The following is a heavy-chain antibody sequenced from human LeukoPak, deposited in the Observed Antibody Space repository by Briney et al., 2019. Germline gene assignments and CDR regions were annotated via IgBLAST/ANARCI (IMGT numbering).Heavy chain of an antibody. Sequence: GGSLRLSCAASGFTFSSYAMSWVRQAPGKGLEWVSTISGSGGSTYYANSVKGRFTISRDNSKNTLYLQMNSLRVEDTAVYYCAREWDYGGNWFDPWGQGTLVTVSS. CDR2: ISGSGGST. D-gene: IGHD4-23*01. V-gene: IGHV3-23*01. CDR3: AREWDYGGNWFDP. CDR1: GFTFSSYA. J-gene: IGHJ5*02.